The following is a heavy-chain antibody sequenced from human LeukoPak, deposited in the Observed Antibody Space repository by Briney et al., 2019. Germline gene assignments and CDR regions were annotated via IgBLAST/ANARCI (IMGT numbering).Heavy chain of an antibody. Sequence: PSETLSRTCTVSDGSISTYYWSWIRQPAGKGLEWIGRIYTTGSTNYNPSLKSRVTMSVDTSKNQFSLKLTSVTAADTAVYYCARGGLPRENWFDPWGQGTLVTVSS. D-gene: IGHD3/OR15-3a*01. CDR2: IYTTGST. J-gene: IGHJ5*02. CDR3: ARGGLPRENWFDP. CDR1: DGSISTYY. V-gene: IGHV4-4*07.